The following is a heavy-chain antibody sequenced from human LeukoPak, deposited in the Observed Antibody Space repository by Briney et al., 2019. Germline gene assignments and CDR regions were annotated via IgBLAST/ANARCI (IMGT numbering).Heavy chain of an antibody. D-gene: IGHD2-15*01. J-gene: IGHJ5*02. CDR2: IYPGDSET. V-gene: IGHV5-51*01. CDR1: GYSFSSSW. CDR3: ARCSANWFDP. Sequence: KHGESLKISCKDSGYSFSSSWIGWVRQMPGKGLEWPGIIYPGDSETRYSPSFQGQVTISVDKSINTVYLQWSSLKASDTAMYYCARCSANWFDPWGQGTLVTVSS.